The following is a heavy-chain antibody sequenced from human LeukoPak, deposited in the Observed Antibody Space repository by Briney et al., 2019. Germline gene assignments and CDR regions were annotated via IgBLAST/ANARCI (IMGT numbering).Heavy chain of an antibody. CDR2: ISSSGSGK. D-gene: IGHD4-17*01. J-gene: IGHJ4*02. Sequence: GGSLRLSCAASGFSFSSYEMTWVRQAPGKGLEWVSFISSSGSGKNYADSVKGRFTISRDNAKNSLYLQMNSLRADDTAVYYCARRYYGVDYWGQGTLATVSS. V-gene: IGHV3-48*03. CDR3: ARRYYGVDY. CDR1: GFSFSSYE.